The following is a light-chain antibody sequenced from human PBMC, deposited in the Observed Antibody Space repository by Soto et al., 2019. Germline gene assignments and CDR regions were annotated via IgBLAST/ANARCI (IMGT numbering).Light chain of an antibody. Sequence: QSVLTQPASVSGSPGESITISCTGTSSDVGSYNLVSWYQHHPDKAPNLMIYEVSERPSGVSNRFSGSKSGNTASLTISGLQADDEADYYCCSYADVRTLVFGGGTKVTVL. CDR3: CSYADVRTLV. V-gene: IGLV2-23*02. J-gene: IGLJ2*01. CDR1: SSDVGSYNL. CDR2: EVS.